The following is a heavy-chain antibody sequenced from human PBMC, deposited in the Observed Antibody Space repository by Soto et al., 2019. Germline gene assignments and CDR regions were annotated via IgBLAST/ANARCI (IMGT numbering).Heavy chain of an antibody. V-gene: IGHV3-7*03. CDR3: MTTTRDRPFDY. D-gene: IGHD1-1*01. J-gene: IGHJ4*02. CDR2: IMQYGSEQ. CDR1: GFSLSSYC. Sequence: EVQLVDSGGDLVQPGVSLRLSCEASGFSLSSYCITWVRQAPGKRLEYVAIIMQYGSEQKYVDSVMGRFTISRDKAKTSAYLQMNSLRDEDTAVYYCMTTTRDRPFDYWGQGTLVTVSS.